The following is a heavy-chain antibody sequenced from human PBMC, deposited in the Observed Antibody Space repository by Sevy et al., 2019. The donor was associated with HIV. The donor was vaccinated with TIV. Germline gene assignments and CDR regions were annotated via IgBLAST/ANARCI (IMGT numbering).Heavy chain of an antibody. CDR1: GGSISSYY. V-gene: IGHV4-59*13. Sequence: SETLSLTCTVSGGSISSYYWSWIRQPPGKGLEWIGYIYYSGSTNYSPSLKSRVTISVDTSKNQFSLKLSSVTAADTAVYYCARDYCGGDCYGLYYYYGMDVWGQGTTVTVSS. D-gene: IGHD2-21*02. CDR3: ARDYCGGDCYGLYYYYGMDV. J-gene: IGHJ6*02. CDR2: IYYSGST.